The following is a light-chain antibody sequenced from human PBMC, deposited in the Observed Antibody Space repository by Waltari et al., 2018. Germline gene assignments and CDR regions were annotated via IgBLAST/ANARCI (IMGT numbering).Light chain of an antibody. V-gene: IGKV4-1*01. CDR2: WAS. J-gene: IGKJ4*01. CDR3: HQYYSIPVT. Sequence: DIVMTQSPDSLAVSLGERATINCKSSQSVLYSSNNENYLAWYQQKPGQPPKLLIAWASTRECGVPDRFSGSGSGTDFTLTINSLQAEDVAVYFCHQYYSIPVTFGGGTKVEIK. CDR1: QSVLYSSNNENY.